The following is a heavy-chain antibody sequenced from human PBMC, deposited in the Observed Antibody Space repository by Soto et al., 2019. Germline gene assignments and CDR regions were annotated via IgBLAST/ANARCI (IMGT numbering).Heavy chain of an antibody. CDR3: AKYGGTTVTYPEY. Sequence: QVQLVESGGGVVQPGRSLRLSCAASGFTFSSYGMHWVRQALGKGLEWVAVISYEGSIKYYADSVKGRFTISRDNSKNTLYLQMNSLRDEDTAVYYCAKYGGTTVTYPEYWGRGTQVTVSS. J-gene: IGHJ4*01. V-gene: IGHV3-30*18. CDR1: GFTFSSYG. D-gene: IGHD4-17*01. CDR2: ISYEGSIK.